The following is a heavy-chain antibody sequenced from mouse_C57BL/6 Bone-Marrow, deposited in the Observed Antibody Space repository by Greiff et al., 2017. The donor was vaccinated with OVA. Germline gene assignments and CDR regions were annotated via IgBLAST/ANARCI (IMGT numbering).Heavy chain of an antibody. CDR1: GYTFTSYW. CDR2: LDPSDSYT. V-gene: IGHV1-50*01. CDR3: ARSAYDYDGYYAMDY. D-gene: IGHD2-4*01. J-gene: IGHJ4*01. Sequence: QVQLQQPGAELVKPGASVKLSCKASGYTFTSYWMQWVKQRPGQGLEWIGELDPSDSYTNYNQKFKGKATLTVDTSSSTAYMQLSSLTSEDSAVYYCARSAYDYDGYYAMDYWGQGTSVTVSS.